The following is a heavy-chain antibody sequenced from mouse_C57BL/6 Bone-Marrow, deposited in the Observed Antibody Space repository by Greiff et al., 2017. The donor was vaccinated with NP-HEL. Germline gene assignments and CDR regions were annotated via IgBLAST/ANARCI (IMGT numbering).Heavy chain of an antibody. D-gene: IGHD1-1*01. V-gene: IGHV1-42*01. CDR3: ALDYYGSSWNFDV. CDR1: GYSFTGYY. J-gene: IGHJ1*03. Sequence: EVMLVESGPELVKPGASVKISCKASGYSFTGYYMNWVKQSPEKSLEWIGEINPRTGGTTYNQKFKAKATLTVDKSSSTAYMQLKSLTSEDSAVYYCALDYYGSSWNFDVWGTGTTVTVSS. CDR2: INPRTGGT.